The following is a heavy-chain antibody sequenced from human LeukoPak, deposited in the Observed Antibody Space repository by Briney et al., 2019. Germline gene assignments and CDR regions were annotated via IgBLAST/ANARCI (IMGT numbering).Heavy chain of an antibody. D-gene: IGHD2-2*02. CDR3: AKYPRTFDF. CDR1: GFNFKSFW. CDR2: IDYGGSGK. Sequence: GGSLRHSCAASGFNFKSFWMSWARQVPTKALEWVATIDYGGSGKYYVDSVKGRFTISRDNVKNSLYLEMNSLRAEDTAIYFCAKYPRTFDFWGQGILVTVSS. V-gene: IGHV3-7*01. J-gene: IGHJ4*02.